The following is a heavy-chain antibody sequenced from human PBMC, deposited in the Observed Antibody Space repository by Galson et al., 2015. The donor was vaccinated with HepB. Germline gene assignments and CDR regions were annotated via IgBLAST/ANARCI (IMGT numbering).Heavy chain of an antibody. Sequence: ETLSLTCTVSGGSISSYYWSWIRQPPGKGLEWIGYIRYTGSTNYNPSLKGRVTISVDTSKNQFSLKLSSVTAADTAVYYCARGHSSGWIFDYWGQGTLVTVSS. J-gene: IGHJ4*02. CDR3: ARGHSSGWIFDY. V-gene: IGHV4-59*01. D-gene: IGHD6-19*01. CDR1: GGSISSYY. CDR2: IRYTGST.